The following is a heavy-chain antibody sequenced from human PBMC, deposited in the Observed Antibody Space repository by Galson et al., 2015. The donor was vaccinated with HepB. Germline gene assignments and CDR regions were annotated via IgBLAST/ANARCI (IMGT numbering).Heavy chain of an antibody. CDR1: GGSIRSSSYY. CDR3: ARLGWRYYYGSGSSNYYFDY. Sequence: LSLTCTVSGGSIRSSSYYWGWIRQPPGKGLEWIGSIYYSGSTYYNPSLKSRVTISVDTSKNQFSLKLSSVTAADTAVYYCARLGWRYYYGSGSSNYYFDYWGQGTLVTVSS. V-gene: IGHV4-39*01. CDR2: IYYSGST. J-gene: IGHJ4*02. D-gene: IGHD3-10*01.